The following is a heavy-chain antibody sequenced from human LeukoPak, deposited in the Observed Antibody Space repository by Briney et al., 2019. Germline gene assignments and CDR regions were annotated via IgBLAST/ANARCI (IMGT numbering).Heavy chain of an antibody. V-gene: IGHV3-9*01. Sequence: PGGSLRLSCAASGFTFDDYAMHWVRQAPGKGLEWVSGISWNSGSIGYADSVKGRFTISRDNAKNSLYLQMNSLRAEDTALYYCAKDLLVAENAFDIWGQGTMVTVSS. CDR1: GFTFDDYA. J-gene: IGHJ3*02. D-gene: IGHD2-8*02. CDR2: ISWNSGSI. CDR3: AKDLLVAENAFDI.